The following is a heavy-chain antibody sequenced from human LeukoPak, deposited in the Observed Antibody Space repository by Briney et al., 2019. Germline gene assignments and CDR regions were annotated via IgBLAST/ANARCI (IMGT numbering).Heavy chain of an antibody. CDR2: INPNSGGT. V-gene: IGHV1-2*02. Sequence: ASVKVSCKASGYTFTGYYMHWVRQAPGQGLEWMGWINPNSGGTNYAQKFQGRVTMTRDTSISTAYMELSRLRSDDTAVYYCARGESRDYGDYGSDYWGQGTLVTVSS. CDR1: GYTFTGYY. CDR3: ARGESRDYGDYGSDY. J-gene: IGHJ4*02. D-gene: IGHD4-17*01.